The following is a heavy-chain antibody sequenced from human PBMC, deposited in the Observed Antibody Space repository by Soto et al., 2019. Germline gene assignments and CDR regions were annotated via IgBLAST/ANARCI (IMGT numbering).Heavy chain of an antibody. D-gene: IGHD1-7*01. CDR2: INPNSGGT. CDR1: GYTFTGYY. Sequence: QVQLVQSGAEVKKPGASVKVCCKASGYTFTGYYMHWVRQAPGQGLEWMGWINPNSGGTNYAQKFQGWVTLTRDTSISTAYMELSRLRSDDTAVYYCARGERWLELHDAFDLWGQGTMVTVSS. J-gene: IGHJ3*01. V-gene: IGHV1-2*04. CDR3: ARGERWLELHDAFDL.